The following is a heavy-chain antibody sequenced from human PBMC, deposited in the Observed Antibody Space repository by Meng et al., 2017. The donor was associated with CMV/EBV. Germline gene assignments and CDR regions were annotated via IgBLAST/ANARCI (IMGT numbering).Heavy chain of an antibody. J-gene: IGHJ1*01. CDR2: IRYDGSNK. CDR1: GFTFSSYG. Sequence: GESLKISCAASGFTFSSYGMHWVRQAPGKGLEWVAFIRYDGSNKYYADSVKGRFTISRDNSKNTLYLQMNSLRAEDTAVYYCAKGATKYDFWSGPFQHWGQGTLVTVSS. CDR3: AKGATKYDFWSGPFQH. D-gene: IGHD3-3*01. V-gene: IGHV3-30*02.